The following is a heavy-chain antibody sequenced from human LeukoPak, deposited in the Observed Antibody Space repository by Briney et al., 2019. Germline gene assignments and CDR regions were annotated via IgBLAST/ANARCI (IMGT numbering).Heavy chain of an antibody. J-gene: IGHJ1*01. V-gene: IGHV1-24*01. Sequence: GASVKVSCKVSGYTLTELSMHWVRQAPGKGLEWMGGFDPEDGETIYAQKFQGRVTMTEDTSTNTAYMELSSLRSEDTAVYYCAINPYDTSNYYYFYFQHWGQGTLVIVSS. D-gene: IGHD3-22*01. CDR1: GYTLTELS. CDR3: AINPYDTSNYYYFYFQH. CDR2: FDPEDGET.